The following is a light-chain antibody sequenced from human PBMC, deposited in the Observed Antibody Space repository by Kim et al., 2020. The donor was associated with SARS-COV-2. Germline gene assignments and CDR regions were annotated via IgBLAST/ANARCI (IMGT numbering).Light chain of an antibody. Sequence: LSPGETATLSGRASQGVGDFLAWYQQKPGQAPRLLIYDGSKRAPGVPSRFSGSGAGTDFTLVIYSLEPEDFAVYYCQQSYNWPCTFGQGTKVDIK. CDR2: DGS. J-gene: IGKJ1*01. CDR3: QQSYNWPCT. CDR1: QGVGDF. V-gene: IGKV3-11*01.